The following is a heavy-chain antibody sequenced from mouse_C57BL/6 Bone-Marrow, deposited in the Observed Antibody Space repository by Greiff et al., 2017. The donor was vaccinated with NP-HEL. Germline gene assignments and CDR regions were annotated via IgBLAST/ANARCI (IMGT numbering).Heavy chain of an antibody. V-gene: IGHV3-6*01. CDR1: GYSITSGYY. Sequence: DVHLVESGPGLVKPSQSLSLTCSVTGYSITSGYYWNWIRQFPGNKLEWMGYISYDGSNNYNPSLKNRISITRDTSKNQFFLKLNSVTTEDTATYYCARGGEIYDGYYYAMDYWGQGTSVTVSS. CDR3: ARGGEIYDGYYYAMDY. J-gene: IGHJ4*01. D-gene: IGHD2-3*01. CDR2: ISYDGSN.